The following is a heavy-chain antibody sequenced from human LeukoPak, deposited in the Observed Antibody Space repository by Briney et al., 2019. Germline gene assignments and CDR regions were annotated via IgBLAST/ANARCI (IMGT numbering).Heavy chain of an antibody. CDR3: ARGYCSRTSCYGIDY. CDR2: IFHSGGT. J-gene: IGHJ4*02. V-gene: IGHV4-38-2*01. D-gene: IGHD2-2*01. CDR1: GYSISSGYY. Sequence: PSETLSLTCAVSGYSISSGYYWGWIRQPPGKGLEWIGSIFHSGGTYYNPSLKSRVTISVDTSKNQFSLKLSSVTAADTAFFYCARGYCSRTSCYGIDYWGQGTLVTVSS.